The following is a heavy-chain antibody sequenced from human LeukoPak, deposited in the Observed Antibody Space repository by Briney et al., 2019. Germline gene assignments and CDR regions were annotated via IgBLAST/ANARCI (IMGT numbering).Heavy chain of an antibody. CDR1: GVSISSYY. D-gene: IGHD2-2*01. V-gene: IGHV4-59*08. CDR3: ASALGYCSSTSCYPYYYGMDV. Sequence: PSETLSLTCTVSGVSISSYYWSWIRQPPGKGLEWIGYIYYSGSTNYNPSLKSRVTISVDTSKNHFSLKLSSVTAADTAVYYCASALGYCSSTSCYPYYYGMDVWGQGTTVTVSS. CDR2: IYYSGST. J-gene: IGHJ6*02.